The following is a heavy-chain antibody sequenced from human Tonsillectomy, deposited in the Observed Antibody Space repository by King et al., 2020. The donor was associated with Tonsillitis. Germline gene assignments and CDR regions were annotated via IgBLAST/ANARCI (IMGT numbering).Heavy chain of an antibody. CDR3: ARREGRYTSQPRWFDP. J-gene: IGHJ5*02. V-gene: IGHV4-39*01. CDR1: GGSISSRSYY. CDR2: IYYSGTT. Sequence: QLQESGPGLVKPSETLSLTCTVSGGSISSRSYYWGWIRQPPGKGLEWIGSIYYSGTTYHNPFLKSRVTISVDTSKNQFSLKLSSVTAADTAVYYCARREGRYTSQPRWFDPWGQGTLVTVSS. D-gene: IGHD6-13*01.